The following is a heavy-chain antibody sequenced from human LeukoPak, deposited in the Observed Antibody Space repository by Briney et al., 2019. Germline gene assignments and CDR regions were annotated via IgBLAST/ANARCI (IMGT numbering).Heavy chain of an antibody. J-gene: IGHJ3*02. D-gene: IGHD4-17*01. CDR1: GYTFTGYY. CDR3: ARGGPYYGDYVKAFDI. V-gene: IGHV1-2*02. CDR2: INPNSGGT. Sequence: ASVKVSCKASGYTFTGYYMHWVRQAPGQGLEWMGWINPNSGGTNYAQKFQGRVTMTRDTSISTAYMELSRLRSDDTAVYYCARGGPYYGDYVKAFDIWGQGTMVTVSS.